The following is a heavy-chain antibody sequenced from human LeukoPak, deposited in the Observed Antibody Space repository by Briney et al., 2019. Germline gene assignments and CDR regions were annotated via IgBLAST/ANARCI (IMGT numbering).Heavy chain of an antibody. J-gene: IGHJ4*02. CDR2: MREDGGQE. Sequence: GGSLRLSCAASGFTFSSYWMSWVRQAPGTGLEWVAGMREDGGQEYYVDSVRGRFTISRDSAKNSLYLQMNSLRVEDTAVYYCVRALSSSSPYWGQGTLVTVSS. D-gene: IGHD6-6*01. CDR1: GFTFSSYW. V-gene: IGHV3-7*03. CDR3: VRALSSSSPY.